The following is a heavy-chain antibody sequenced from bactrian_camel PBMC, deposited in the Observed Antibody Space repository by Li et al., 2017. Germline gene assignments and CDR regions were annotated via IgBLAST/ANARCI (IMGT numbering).Heavy chain of an antibody. CDR2: IDTGDGST. V-gene: IGHV3S1*01. CDR3: AAKRCPATSFWSYTHLSRNEYSY. Sequence: VQLVESGGDSVQVGGSLRLSCEASAFTLSNFCVGWCRKTPGKEREGDAAIDTGDGSTYYLKSVEGRFTISYDNSKNTLRLQMNSLKPEDTAIYYCAAKRCPATSFWSYTHLSRNEYSYWGQGTQVTVS. D-gene: IGHD7*01. J-gene: IGHJ4*01. CDR1: AFTLSNFC.